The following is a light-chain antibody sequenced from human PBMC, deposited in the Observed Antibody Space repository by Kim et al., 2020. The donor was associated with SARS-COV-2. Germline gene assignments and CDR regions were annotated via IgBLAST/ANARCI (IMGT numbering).Light chain of an antibody. CDR3: QQYGSSPRT. V-gene: IGKV3-20*01. CDR2: GVS. Sequence: EIVLTQSPGTLSLSPGERATLSCRASQSVSSIYLAWYQQKPGQAPRLLIYGVSSRATGIPDRFSGSGSGTDFTLTISRLEPEDFAVYYCQQYGSSPRTFGQGTKLEI. CDR1: QSVSSIY. J-gene: IGKJ2*02.